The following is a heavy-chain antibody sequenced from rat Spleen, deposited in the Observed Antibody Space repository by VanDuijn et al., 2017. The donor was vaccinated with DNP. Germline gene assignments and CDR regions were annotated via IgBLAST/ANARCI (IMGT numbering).Heavy chain of an antibody. D-gene: IGHD1-12*02. Sequence: EVQLQESGPGLVKPSQSLSLTCSVTGYSITTKYWAWIRKFPGDKMEWMGYIRYSSNTGYNPSLKSRISITRDTSKNQFFLHLNSVTAEDTATYYCARGDGSYYWGQGVMVTVSS. V-gene: IGHV3-1*01. J-gene: IGHJ2*01. CDR2: IRYSSNT. CDR1: GYSITTKY. CDR3: ARGDGSYY.